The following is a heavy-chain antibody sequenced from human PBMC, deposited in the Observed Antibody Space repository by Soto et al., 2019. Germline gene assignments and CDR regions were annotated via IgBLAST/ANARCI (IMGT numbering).Heavy chain of an antibody. Sequence: SVKVSCKASGGLFSSYPISWVRQVPGQGLEWMGGIIPVSQTAYYTQRLQGRVTITADESTNTAYMELSSLRSEDTAIYYCARGGSGYTWFNEFWGQGTLVTVSS. CDR2: IIPVSQTA. CDR3: ARGGSGYTWFNEF. CDR1: GGLFSSYP. D-gene: IGHD3-22*01. V-gene: IGHV1-69*13. J-gene: IGHJ4*02.